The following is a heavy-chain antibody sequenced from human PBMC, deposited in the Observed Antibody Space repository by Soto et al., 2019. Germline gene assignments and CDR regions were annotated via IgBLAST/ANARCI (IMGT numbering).Heavy chain of an antibody. Sequence: QVQLQQWGAGLLKPSETLSLTCAVYGGSFSGYYWSWIRQPPGKGLEWIGEINHSGSTNYNPSLKSRVTISVDTSKNQFSLKLSSVTAADTAVYYCARGHLRGKQYYYDSSGYRSRTERTWDYYYYGMDVWGQGTTVTVSS. CDR2: INHSGST. CDR3: ARGHLRGKQYYYDSSGYRSRTERTWDYYYYGMDV. V-gene: IGHV4-34*01. CDR1: GGSFSGYY. D-gene: IGHD3-22*01. J-gene: IGHJ6*02.